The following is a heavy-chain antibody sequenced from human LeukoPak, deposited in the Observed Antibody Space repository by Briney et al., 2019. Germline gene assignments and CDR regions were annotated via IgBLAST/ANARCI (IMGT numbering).Heavy chain of an antibody. Sequence: GGSLRLSCAASGFTFDDYVMHWVRQAPGKGLEWVSVIYSGGSTYYADSVKGRFTISRDNSKNTLYLQMNSLRAEDTAVYYCASSPGGDYTMGALDIWGQGTMVTVSS. CDR1: GFTFDDYV. CDR2: IYSGGST. CDR3: ASSPGGDYTMGALDI. D-gene: IGHD4-17*01. J-gene: IGHJ3*02. V-gene: IGHV3-53*01.